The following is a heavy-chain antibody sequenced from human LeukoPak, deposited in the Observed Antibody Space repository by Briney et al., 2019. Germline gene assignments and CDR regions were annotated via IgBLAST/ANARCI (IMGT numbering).Heavy chain of an antibody. J-gene: IGHJ4*02. CDR1: GGTFSSYA. D-gene: IGHD2-2*01. Sequence: GASVKVSCKASGGTFSSYAISWVRQAPGQGLEWMGGIIPIFGTANHAQKFQGRVTITTDESTSTAYMELSSLRSEDTAVYYCASWNAVVVPAVFDYWGQGTLATVSP. CDR2: IIPIFGTA. V-gene: IGHV1-69*05. CDR3: ASWNAVVVPAVFDY.